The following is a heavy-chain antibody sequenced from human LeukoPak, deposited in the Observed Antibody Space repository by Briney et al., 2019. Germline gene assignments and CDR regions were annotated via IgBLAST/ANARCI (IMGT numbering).Heavy chain of an antibody. J-gene: IGHJ4*02. CDR2: IYYSGST. CDR1: GGSISSSSYY. D-gene: IGHD3-3*01. Sequence: PSQTLSLTCTVSGGSISSSSYYWGWIRQPPGKGLEWIGSIYYSGSTYYNPSLKSRVTISVDTSKNQFSLKLSSVTAADTAVYYCARGHDFPKAVDFDYWGQGTLVTVSS. CDR3: ARGHDFPKAVDFDY. V-gene: IGHV4-39*07.